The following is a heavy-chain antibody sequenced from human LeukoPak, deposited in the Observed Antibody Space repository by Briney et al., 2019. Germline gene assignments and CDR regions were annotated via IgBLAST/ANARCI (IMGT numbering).Heavy chain of an antibody. CDR3: ATELLDS. CDR1: GFTFSNAW. J-gene: IGHJ5*01. V-gene: IGHV3-15*01. CDR2: IKRKGDDGTA. Sequence: GGSLRLSCAASGFTFSNAWMSWVRQAPGKGLEWVGRIKRKGDDGTADYAAPVKGRFTISRDDSKSTVSLQMTSLKTEDTAVYYCATELLDSWGRGTLVIVSA.